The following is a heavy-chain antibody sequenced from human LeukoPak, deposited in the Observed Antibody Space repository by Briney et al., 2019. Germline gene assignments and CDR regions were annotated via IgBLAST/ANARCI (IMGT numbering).Heavy chain of an antibody. V-gene: IGHV3-74*01. CDR2: INSDGSST. CDR3: AKDYGDYFHDWFDP. D-gene: IGHD4-17*01. J-gene: IGHJ5*02. CDR1: GFTISSYW. Sequence: PGGSLRLSCAASGFTISSYWMHWVRQAPGKGLVWLSRINSDGSSTSYADSVKGRFTTSRDNAKNTLYLQMDSLRAEDTAVYHCAKDYGDYFHDWFDPWGQGTLVTVSS.